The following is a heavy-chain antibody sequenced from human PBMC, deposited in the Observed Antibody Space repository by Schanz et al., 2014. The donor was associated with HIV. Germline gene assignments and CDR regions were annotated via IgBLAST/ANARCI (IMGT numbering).Heavy chain of an antibody. CDR1: GFSFSDYG. V-gene: IGHV3-30*18. D-gene: IGHD3-3*01. CDR2: ILYDGSTK. J-gene: IGHJ6*02. Sequence: VQLMESGGGLVQPGRSLRLSCVVSGFSFSDYGIHWVRQAPGKGLEWVALILYDGSTKYYGDSVKGRFAISRDDSENTVSLQMNSMRVDHTAVNFCAKATIAYDAEYDWSGYPSDYYYGMDVWGQGTTVTVSS. CDR3: AKATIAYDAEYDWSGYPSDYYYGMDV.